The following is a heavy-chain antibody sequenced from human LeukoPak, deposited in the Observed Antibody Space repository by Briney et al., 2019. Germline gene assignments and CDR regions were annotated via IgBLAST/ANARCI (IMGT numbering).Heavy chain of an antibody. V-gene: IGHV3-7*01. J-gene: IGHJ4*02. Sequence: GGSLRLSCAASGFTFSSYWMSWVRQAPGKGLEWVASIKQDGSEKYYVDSVKGRVTISRDNAKNSLYLQMNSLRAEDTAVYYCARVFGAGYSDYWGQGTLVTVSS. CDR3: ARVFGAGYSDY. CDR2: IKQDGSEK. D-gene: IGHD4/OR15-4a*01. CDR1: GFTFSSYW.